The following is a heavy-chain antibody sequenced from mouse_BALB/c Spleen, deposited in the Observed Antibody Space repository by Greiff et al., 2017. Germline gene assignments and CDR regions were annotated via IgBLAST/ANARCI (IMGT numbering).Heavy chain of an antibody. Sequence: EVQLVESGGGLVKPGGSLKLSCAASGFTFSSYAMSWVRQTPEKRLEWVASISSGGSTYYPDSVKGRFTISRDNARNILYLQMSSLRSEDTAMYYCAREGGNYLYYYAMDYWGQGTSVTVSS. J-gene: IGHJ4*01. V-gene: IGHV5-6-5*01. D-gene: IGHD2-1*01. CDR1: GFTFSSYA. CDR2: ISSGGST. CDR3: AREGGNYLYYYAMDY.